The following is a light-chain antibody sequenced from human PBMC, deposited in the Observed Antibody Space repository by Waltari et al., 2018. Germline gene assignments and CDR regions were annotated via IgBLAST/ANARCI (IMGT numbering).Light chain of an antibody. J-gene: IGLJ3*02. CDR1: GGHSGYD. V-gene: IGLV4-69*01. CDR2: LNSGGSH. Sequence: QVVLTQSPSASASLGASVKLTCTLSGGHSGYDLAWHQQQPENGPRYFMKLNSGGSHAKGVWIPDRFSGSSSGAGRYLTVSSLQSEDEADYYCQTWGTGIRVFGGGTRLTVL. CDR3: QTWGTGIRV.